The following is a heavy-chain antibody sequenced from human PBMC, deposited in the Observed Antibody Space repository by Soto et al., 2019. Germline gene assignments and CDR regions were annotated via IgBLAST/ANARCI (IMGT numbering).Heavy chain of an antibody. V-gene: IGHV4-59*11. D-gene: IGHD6-6*01. CDR2: IHYSGST. Sequence: PSETLSLTCTVSGGSIRSHYWAWIRQPPGKGLEWIGYIHYSGSTNYNASLKSRVTISVEISKNQFSLKLRSVTAADTAVYYCARGGLAARQGRWFDPWGQGTLVTVSS. CDR3: ARGGLAARQGRWFDP. J-gene: IGHJ5*02. CDR1: GGSIRSHY.